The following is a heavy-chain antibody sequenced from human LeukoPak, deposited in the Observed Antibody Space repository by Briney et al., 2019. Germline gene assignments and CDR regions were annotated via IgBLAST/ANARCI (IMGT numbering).Heavy chain of an antibody. V-gene: IGHV4-31*03. CDR2: IYSSGGT. CDR1: GDSISSGGYC. Sequence: ASETLSLTCTVSGDSISSGGYCWNWFRQHPGKGLEWIGYIYSSGGTFYNPSLKSRVTISVDKSKNQFSLKLSSVTAADTAVYYCARLKQVVPAARVVPVWFDPWGQGTLVTVSS. D-gene: IGHD2-2*01. CDR3: ARLKQVVPAARVVPVWFDP. J-gene: IGHJ5*02.